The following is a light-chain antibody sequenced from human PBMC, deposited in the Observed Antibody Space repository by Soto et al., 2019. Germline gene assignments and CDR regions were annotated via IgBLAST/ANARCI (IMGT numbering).Light chain of an antibody. Sequence: DIQMTHSPPTVSANVGDSVTITCRASQSISSWLAWYQQKPGKAPKLLIYDASSLESGVPSRFSGSGSGTEFTLTISSLQPDDFATYYCQQYNSYSPTFGGGTKVDIK. CDR3: QQYNSYSPT. CDR1: QSISSW. V-gene: IGKV1-5*01. J-gene: IGKJ4*01. CDR2: DAS.